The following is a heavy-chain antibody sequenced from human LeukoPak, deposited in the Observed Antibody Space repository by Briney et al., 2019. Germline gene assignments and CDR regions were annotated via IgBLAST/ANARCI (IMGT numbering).Heavy chain of an antibody. D-gene: IGHD3-10*01. CDR2: ISYDGSNK. CDR3: AKNSKYGVRGTCPGDY. V-gene: IGHV3-30*18. Sequence: GGPLRLSCAASGFTFSSYGMHWVRQAPGKGLEWVAVISYDGSNKYYADSVKGRFTISRDNSKNTLYLQMNSLRAEDTAVYYCAKNSKYGVRGTCPGDYWGQGTLVTVSS. J-gene: IGHJ4*02. CDR1: GFTFSSYG.